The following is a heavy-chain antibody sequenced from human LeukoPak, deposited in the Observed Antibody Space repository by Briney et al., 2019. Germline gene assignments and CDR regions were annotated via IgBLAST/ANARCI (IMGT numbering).Heavy chain of an antibody. CDR2: ISGNSVTI. V-gene: IGHV3-23*01. J-gene: IGHJ4*02. CDR3: AKILSGTYSFDL. Sequence: GGSLRLPCAASGFTVSSNYMSWVRQAPGQGLEWVSAISGNSVTIYYADSVKGRFTISRDNSKNTLYLQMYSLRAEDTAVYYCAKILSGTYSFDLWGQGTLVTVSS. D-gene: IGHD1-26*01. CDR1: GFTVSSNY.